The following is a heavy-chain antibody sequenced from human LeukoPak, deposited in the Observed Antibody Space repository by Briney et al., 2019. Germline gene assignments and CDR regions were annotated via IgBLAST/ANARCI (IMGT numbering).Heavy chain of an antibody. CDR2: MNPISGDT. CDR3: ARTPRGDSGCDY. D-gene: IGHD3-22*01. V-gene: IGHV1-8*02. Sequence: GASVKVSCKATGNTFTTYDINWVRQATGQGLEWMGWMNPISGDTGYAQKFQGRVTMTWNTSLNTAYMELSSLTSEDTAVYYCARTPRGDSGCDYWGQGTLVSVSS. J-gene: IGHJ4*02. CDR1: GNTFTTYD.